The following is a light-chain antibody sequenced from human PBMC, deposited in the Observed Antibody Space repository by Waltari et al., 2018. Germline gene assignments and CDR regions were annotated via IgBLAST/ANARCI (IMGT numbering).Light chain of an antibody. CDR3: SSYTTSSTVV. Sequence: QSALTQTASVSGSRGQSVTISCTGTNSDIGAYKFVSWYQQHPNKAPRLIIYEVNNRPSGVSTRLSGSRSGNAASLTISDRQSEDEAHYYCSSYTTSSTVVFGTGTKVT. CDR2: EVN. CDR1: NSDIGAYKF. J-gene: IGLJ1*01. V-gene: IGLV2-14*01.